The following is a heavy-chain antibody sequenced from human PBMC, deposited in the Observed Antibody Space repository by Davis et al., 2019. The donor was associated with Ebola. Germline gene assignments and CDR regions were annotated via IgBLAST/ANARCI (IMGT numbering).Heavy chain of an antibody. J-gene: IGHJ4*02. CDR2: IRSKANSYAT. D-gene: IGHD4-17*01. CDR3: TTTTVRVDY. CDR1: GFSFGDYA. Sequence: GGSLRLSCTASGFSFGDYAVTWVRQAPGKGLEWVGRIRSKANSYATAYAASVKGRFTISRDDSKNTAYLQMNSLKTEDTAVYYCTTTTVRVDYWGQGTLVTVSS. V-gene: IGHV3-73*01.